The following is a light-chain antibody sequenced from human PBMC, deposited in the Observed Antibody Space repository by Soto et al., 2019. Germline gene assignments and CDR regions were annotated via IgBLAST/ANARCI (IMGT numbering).Light chain of an antibody. CDR3: QQYGSSRP. J-gene: IGKJ1*01. CDR1: QSVSSSY. Sequence: IVLTQSPGTLSLSPGERATLSCRASQSVSSSYLAWYQQKPGQAPSLLIYGASSGATGIPDRFSGSGSGTDCTLTIRTLEPEDSAVYYCQQYGSSRPFGQGTKV. CDR2: GAS. V-gene: IGKV3-20*01.